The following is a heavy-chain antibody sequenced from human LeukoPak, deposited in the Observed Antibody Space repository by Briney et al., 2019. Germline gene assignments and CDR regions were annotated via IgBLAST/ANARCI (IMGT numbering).Heavy chain of an antibody. CDR2: ISAYNGDT. CDR3: ARGDITMNHNYFDY. Sequence: ASVKVSCKASGYTFTSYGISWVRQAPGQGLEWMGWISAYNGDTNYAQKLQGRVTMTTDTSTSTAYMELRSLRSDDTAVYYCARGDITMNHNYFDYWGQGTLVTVSS. V-gene: IGHV1-18*01. D-gene: IGHD3-22*01. J-gene: IGHJ4*02. CDR1: GYTFTSYG.